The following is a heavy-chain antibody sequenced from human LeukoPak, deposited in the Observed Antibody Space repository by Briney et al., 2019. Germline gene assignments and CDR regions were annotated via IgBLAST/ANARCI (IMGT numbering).Heavy chain of an antibody. Sequence: ASVKVSCKASGYTFINSGINWVRQAPGQGLEWLGWISTGNTKYTEKLQGRVTMTTDTSTNTGYMELWSLRSDDTAVYYCARDHYDYWGQGTLVTVSA. J-gene: IGHJ4*02. CDR3: ARDHYDY. CDR1: GYTFINSG. V-gene: IGHV1-18*01. D-gene: IGHD3-10*01. CDR2: ISTGNT.